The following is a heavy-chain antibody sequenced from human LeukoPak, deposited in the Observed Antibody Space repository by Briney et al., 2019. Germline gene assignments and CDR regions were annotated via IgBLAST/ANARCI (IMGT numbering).Heavy chain of an antibody. J-gene: IGHJ4*02. CDR3: ARGLAWGDYGPIYFDY. Sequence: GGSLRLSCAASGFTFSSYAMHWVRQAPGKGLEWVAVISYDGSNKYYADSVKGRFTISRDNSKNTLYLRMNSLRAEDTAVYYCARGLAWGDYGPIYFDYWGQGTLVTVSS. CDR2: ISYDGSNK. V-gene: IGHV3-30-3*01. CDR1: GFTFSSYA. D-gene: IGHD4-17*01.